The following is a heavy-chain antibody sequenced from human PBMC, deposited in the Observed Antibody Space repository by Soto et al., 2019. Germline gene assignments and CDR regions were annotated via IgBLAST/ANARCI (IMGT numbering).Heavy chain of an antibody. D-gene: IGHD2-15*01. CDR3: AREIVVVAATDAFDI. J-gene: IGHJ3*02. V-gene: IGHV3-11*04. Sequence: KPGGSLRLSCAASGFTFSDYYMSWVRQAPGKGLEWVSYISSSGSTIYYADSVKGRFTISRDNAKNTLYLQMNSLRAEDTAVYYCAREIVVVAATDAFDIWGQGTMVTVSS. CDR1: GFTFSDYY. CDR2: ISSSGSTI.